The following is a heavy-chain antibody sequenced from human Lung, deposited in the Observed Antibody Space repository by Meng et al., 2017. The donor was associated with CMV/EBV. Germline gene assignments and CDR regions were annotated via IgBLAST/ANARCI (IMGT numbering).Heavy chain of an antibody. J-gene: IGHJ6*02. CDR3: ARGGYYDFWSGYSYYYYGMDV. Sequence: SXTXSLXCTVPGGXIGSYYWSWIPKPPGKGLDGMGYFYYNGSTNYNPALKSRVTISVDTSKNQFSLKLCSVTAADTAMYYCARGGYYDFWSGYSYYYYGMDVWXQGTXVTVSS. CDR2: FYYNGST. CDR1: GGXIGSYY. D-gene: IGHD3-3*01. V-gene: IGHV4-59*01.